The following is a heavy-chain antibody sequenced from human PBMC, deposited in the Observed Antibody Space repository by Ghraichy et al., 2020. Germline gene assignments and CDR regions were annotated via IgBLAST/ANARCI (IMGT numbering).Heavy chain of an antibody. CDR1: GFTFSGSA. J-gene: IGHJ4*02. CDR3: TRGEVPGMTY. V-gene: IGHV3-73*01. D-gene: IGHD1-1*01. Sequence: LSLTCAASGFTFSGSAMHWVRQASGKGLEWVGRIRSKANSYATAYAASVKGRFTISRDDSKNTAYLQMNSLKTEDTAVYYCTRGEVPGMTYWGQGTLVTVSS. CDR2: IRSKANSYAT.